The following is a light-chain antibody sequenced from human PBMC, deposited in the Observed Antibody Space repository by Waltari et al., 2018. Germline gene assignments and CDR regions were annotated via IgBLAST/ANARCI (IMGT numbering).Light chain of an antibody. CDR3: QQCHSHPPDT. CDR2: AAS. CDR1: QNIRSC. Sequence: DIQMTQSPSYLSASVGDRATINCRASQNIRSCLHWYQQKSGKAPKLLLYAASKLHRGVPSRFMGSGSGTDFALTISSLQPEDFATYYCQQCHSHPPDTFGQGTKVEIK. V-gene: IGKV1-39*01. J-gene: IGKJ2*01.